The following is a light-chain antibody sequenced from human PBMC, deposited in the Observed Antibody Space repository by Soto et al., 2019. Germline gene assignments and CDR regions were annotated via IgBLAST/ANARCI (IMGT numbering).Light chain of an antibody. Sequence: DIQLTQSPSSLSASVGDRITITCRSSQSISRYLNWYQQRPGTATKVLIFGAKSLQSGVPSRFSGSGSGTEFTLTISSLQPEDFATYYCQQNYGTPGTFGQGTKVDVK. V-gene: IGKV1-39*01. CDR3: QQNYGTPGT. CDR2: GAK. J-gene: IGKJ1*01. CDR1: QSISRY.